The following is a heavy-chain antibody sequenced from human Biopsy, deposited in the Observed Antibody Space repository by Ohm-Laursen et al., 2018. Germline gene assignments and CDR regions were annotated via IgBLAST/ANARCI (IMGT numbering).Heavy chain of an antibody. CDR1: GGTFGSYA. CDR2: MTPIP. Sequence: SVKVSCKASGGTFGSYAISWVRQAPGQGLEWMGVMTPIPTYAQKFQGRLTLTRDASTSTVYMELSSLRSEDTAIYYCARRDSLDYWGQGTLVTVSS. J-gene: IGHJ4*02. CDR3: ARRDSLDY. V-gene: IGHV1-69*05.